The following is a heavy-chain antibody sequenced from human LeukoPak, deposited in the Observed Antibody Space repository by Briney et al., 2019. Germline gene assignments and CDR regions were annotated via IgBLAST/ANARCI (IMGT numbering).Heavy chain of an antibody. J-gene: IGHJ4*02. D-gene: IGHD3-10*01. V-gene: IGHV4-4*09. CDR2: IYSRGST. Sequence: PSETLSLTCTVSGGSISSYYWSWIRQPPEKGLEWIGYIYSRGSTNYNPSLKSRLTISVDTSKNQFSLKRSFVTAADTAVYYCAGRLLSGPIIDYWGQGTLVTVSS. CDR1: GGSISSYY. CDR3: AGRLLSGPIIDY.